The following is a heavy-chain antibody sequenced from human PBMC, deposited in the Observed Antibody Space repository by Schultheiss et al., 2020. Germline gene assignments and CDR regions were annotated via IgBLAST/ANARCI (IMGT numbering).Heavy chain of an antibody. D-gene: IGHD4-17*01. CDR3: ARARHYGDYYYYAMDV. CDR1: GYTFTSYD. V-gene: IGHV1-2*04. Sequence: ASVKVSCKASGYTFTSYDINWVRQAPGQGLEWMGWIDPNTGDTNYAQKFQGWVTMTRDTSITTAYMELSRLRSDDTAVYYCARARHYGDYYYYAMDVWGQGTTVTVSS. CDR2: IDPNTGDT. J-gene: IGHJ6*02.